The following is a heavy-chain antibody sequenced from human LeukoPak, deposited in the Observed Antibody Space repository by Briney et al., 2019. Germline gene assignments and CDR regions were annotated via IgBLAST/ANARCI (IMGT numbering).Heavy chain of an antibody. D-gene: IGHD3-10*01. Sequence: SQTLSLTCTVSGGSISSGGYYWSWIRQHPGKGLEWIGYSYYSGSTNYNPSLKSRVTISLDTSKNQFSLKLTSVTAADTAVYYCAKSGSYHGSTSGWGQGTLVTVSP. CDR1: GGSISSGGYY. CDR2: SYYSGST. V-gene: IGHV4-31*02. CDR3: AKSGSYHGSTSG. J-gene: IGHJ4*02.